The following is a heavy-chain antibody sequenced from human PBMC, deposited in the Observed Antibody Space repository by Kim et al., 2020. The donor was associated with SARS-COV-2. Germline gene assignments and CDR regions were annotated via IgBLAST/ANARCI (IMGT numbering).Heavy chain of an antibody. CDR3: AKASYYDDDAVEKFDS. CDR2: ISGSGGDT. CDR1: GFTFSRFA. J-gene: IGHJ4*02. V-gene: IGHV3-23*01. Sequence: GGSLRLSCAASGFTFSRFAMSWVRQAPGKGLQWLSAISGSGGDTNYADSVKGRFTISRDNSKNTLYMQLNSLRAEDTAVYYCAKASYYDDDAVEKFDSWGQGILVPVSS. D-gene: IGHD4-17*01.